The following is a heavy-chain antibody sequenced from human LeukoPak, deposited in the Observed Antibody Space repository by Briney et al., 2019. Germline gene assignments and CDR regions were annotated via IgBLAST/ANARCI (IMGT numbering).Heavy chain of an antibody. CDR2: MNPNSGNT. V-gene: IGHV1-8*03. Sequence: GASVKVSCKASGGTFSSYAISWVRQAPGQGLEWMGWMNPNSGNTGYAQKFQGRVTITRNTSISTAYMELSSLRSEDTAVYYCARAGRYYCSSTSCLDYWGQGTLVTVSS. J-gene: IGHJ4*02. CDR1: GGTFSSYA. D-gene: IGHD2-2*01. CDR3: ARAGRYYCSSTSCLDY.